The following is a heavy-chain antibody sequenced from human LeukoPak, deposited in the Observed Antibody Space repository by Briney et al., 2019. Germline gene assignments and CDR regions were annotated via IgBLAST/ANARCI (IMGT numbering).Heavy chain of an antibody. V-gene: IGHV4-59*12. D-gene: IGHD4-17*01. Sequence: SETLSLTCTVSGGSISSYYWSWIRQPPGKGLEWIGYIYYSGSTNYNPSLKSRVTISVDTSKNQFSLKLSSVTAADTAVYYCARTLLYYGDYESFDYWGQGTLVTVSS. J-gene: IGHJ4*02. CDR1: GGSISSYY. CDR3: ARTLLYYGDYESFDY. CDR2: IYYSGST.